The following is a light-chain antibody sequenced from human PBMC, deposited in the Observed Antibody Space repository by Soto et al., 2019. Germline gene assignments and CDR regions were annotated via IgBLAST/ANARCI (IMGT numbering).Light chain of an antibody. Sequence: DIQLTQSPYSLSASVGERVTLTCLARQSISSYLNWYQQKPGKAPKLLIYAASSLQSGVPSRFSGSGSGTDFTLTISSLQPDDFATYYCQHYNSYSEAFGQGTEVDIK. CDR3: QHYNSYSEA. V-gene: IGKV1-39*01. J-gene: IGKJ1*01. CDR2: AAS. CDR1: QSISSY.